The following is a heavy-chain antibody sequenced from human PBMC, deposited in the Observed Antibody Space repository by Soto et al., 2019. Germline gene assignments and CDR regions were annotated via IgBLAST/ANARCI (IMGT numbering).Heavy chain of an antibody. D-gene: IGHD6-13*01. Sequence: ASEKVSCKASGYPFTTYGINWVRQAPGQGLEGMGWISVSNGYTNYAQNRQCRVTMTADTSTNVASMELRSLRSDDTAVYYCTRENAAAASPTLDYWGHGTLVTISS. J-gene: IGHJ4*01. CDR1: GYPFTTYG. CDR3: TRENAAAASPTLDY. V-gene: IGHV1-18*01. CDR2: ISVSNGYT.